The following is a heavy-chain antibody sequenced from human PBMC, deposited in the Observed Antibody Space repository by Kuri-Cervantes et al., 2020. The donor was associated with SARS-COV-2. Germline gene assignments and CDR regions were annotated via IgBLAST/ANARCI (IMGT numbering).Heavy chain of an antibody. CDR3: AKIGTQYCSAGSCYVDY. CDR2: ISGSGGST. J-gene: IGHJ4*02. CDR1: GFTFSSYA. V-gene: IGHV3-23*01. D-gene: IGHD2-15*01. Sequence: ESLNLSCAASGFTFSSYAMSWVRQSPGKGLEWISAISGSGGSTYYADSMKGRLTISRDNSKNTLYLQMNSLRAEDTAVYYCAKIGTQYCSAGSCYVDYWGQGTLVTVSS.